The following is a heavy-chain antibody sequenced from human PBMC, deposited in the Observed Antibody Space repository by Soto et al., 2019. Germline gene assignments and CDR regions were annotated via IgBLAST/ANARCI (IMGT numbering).Heavy chain of an antibody. J-gene: IGHJ4*02. CDR3: AISQDRGGRTTFIY. Sequence: SLRLSCAVSGFTFDDNAMHWVRQAPEKGLEWVSGINWKSDIGYADSVKGRFTISRDNAENSLYLQMNSLRAEETDLYYCAISQDRGGRTTFIYWGQGTQVTVSS. D-gene: IGHD3-16*01. V-gene: IGHV3-9*01. CDR1: GFTFDDNA. CDR2: INWKSDI.